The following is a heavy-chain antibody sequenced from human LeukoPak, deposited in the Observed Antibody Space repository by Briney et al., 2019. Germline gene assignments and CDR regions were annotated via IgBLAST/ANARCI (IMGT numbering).Heavy chain of an antibody. Sequence: GGSLRLSCAASGFSFSSYAMSWVRQAPGKGLEWVADIKQDGSEKYYVDSVKGRFTISRDNAENSLYLQMNSLGAEDTAMYYCARASLTRGLDSWGQGTLVTVSS. D-gene: IGHD3-9*01. CDR3: ARASLTRGLDS. J-gene: IGHJ4*02. CDR1: GFSFSSYA. CDR2: IKQDGSEK. V-gene: IGHV3-7*01.